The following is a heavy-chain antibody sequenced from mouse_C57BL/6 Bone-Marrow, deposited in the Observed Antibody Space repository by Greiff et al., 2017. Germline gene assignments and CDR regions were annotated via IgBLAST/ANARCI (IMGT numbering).Heavy chain of an antibody. CDR1: GYTFTSYW. CDR2: IDPSDSYT. Sequence: QVQLQQSGAELVKPGASVKLSCKASGYTFTSYWMHWVKQRPGQGLEWIGEIDPSDSYTNYNQKFKGKSTLTVDKSSSTAYMQLSSLTSEDSAVYYCARLGWFFDYWGQGTTLTVSS. CDR3: ARLGWFFDY. D-gene: IGHD2-3*01. J-gene: IGHJ2*01. V-gene: IGHV1-69*01.